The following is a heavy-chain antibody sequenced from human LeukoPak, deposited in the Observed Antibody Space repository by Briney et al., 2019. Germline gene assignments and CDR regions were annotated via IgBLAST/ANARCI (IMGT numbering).Heavy chain of an antibody. J-gene: IGHJ6*02. Sequence: PSETLSLTCAVYGGSFSGYYWSWIRQPPGKGLEWIGEINHSGSTNYNPSLKSRVTISVDTSKNQFSLKLSSVTAADTAVYYCARDAYQGSCGYLYHYYGMDVWGQGTTVTVSS. CDR1: GGSFSGYY. CDR2: INHSGST. D-gene: IGHD3-22*01. CDR3: ARDAYQGSCGYLYHYYGMDV. V-gene: IGHV4-34*01.